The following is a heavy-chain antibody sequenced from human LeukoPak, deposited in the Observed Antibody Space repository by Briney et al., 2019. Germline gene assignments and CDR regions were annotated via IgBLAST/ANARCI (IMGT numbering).Heavy chain of an antibody. CDR2: IYHSGST. J-gene: IGHJ4*02. CDR1: GYSISSGYY. D-gene: IGHD5-24*01. V-gene: IGHV4-38-2*02. CDR3: ARLEHRMATITD. Sequence: PSETLSLTCTVSGYSISSGYYWGWIRQPPGKGLEWIGSIYHSGSTYYNPSLKSRVTISVDTSKNQFSLKLSSVTAADTAVYYCARLEHRMATITDWGQGTLVTVSS.